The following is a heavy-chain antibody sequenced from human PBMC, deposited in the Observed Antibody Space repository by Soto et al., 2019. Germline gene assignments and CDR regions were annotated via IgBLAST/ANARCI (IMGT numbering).Heavy chain of an antibody. CDR1: GFTFSSYS. CDR3: ARVGSSSWYSWFDP. Sequence: GGSLRLSCAASGFTFSSYSMNWVRQAPGKGLEWVSSISSSSYIYYADSVKGRFTISRDNAKNSLYLQMNSLRAEDTAVYYCARVGSSSWYSWFDPWGQGTLVTVSS. J-gene: IGHJ5*02. V-gene: IGHV3-21*01. D-gene: IGHD6-13*01. CDR2: ISSSSYI.